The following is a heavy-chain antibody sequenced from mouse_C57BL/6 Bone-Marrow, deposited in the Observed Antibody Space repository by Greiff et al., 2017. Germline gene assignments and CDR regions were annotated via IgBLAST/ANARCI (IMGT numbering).Heavy chain of an antibody. J-gene: IGHJ4*01. Sequence: EVQGVESGGDLVKPGGSLKLSCAASGFTFSSYGMSWVRQTPDKRLEWVATISSGGSYTYYPDSVKGRFTISRDNAKNTLYLQMSSLKSEDTAMYYCARQRYYAMDYWGQGTSVTVSS. V-gene: IGHV5-6*01. CDR2: ISSGGSYT. CDR3: ARQRYYAMDY. CDR1: GFTFSSYG.